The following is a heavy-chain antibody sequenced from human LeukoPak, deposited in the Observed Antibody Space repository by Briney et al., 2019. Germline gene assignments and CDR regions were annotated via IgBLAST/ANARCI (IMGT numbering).Heavy chain of an antibody. J-gene: IGHJ6*03. D-gene: IGHD2-2*01. CDR2: IYYSGST. CDR1: GGSISSSSYY. V-gene: IGHV4-39*07. Sequence: PSETLSLTCTVSGGSISSSSYYWGWIRQPPGKGLEWIGSIYYSGSTNYNPSLKSRVTISVDTSKNQFSLKLSSVTAADTAVYYCARRGCSSTSCRRHMDVWGKGTTVTVSS. CDR3: ARRGCSSTSCRRHMDV.